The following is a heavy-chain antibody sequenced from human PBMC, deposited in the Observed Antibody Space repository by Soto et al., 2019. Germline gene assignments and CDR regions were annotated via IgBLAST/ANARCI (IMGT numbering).Heavy chain of an antibody. V-gene: IGHV1-3*01. CDR2: INAGNGNT. Sequence: ASVKVSCKASGYTFTSYAMHWVRQAPGQRLERMGWINAGNGNTKYSQKLQGRVTITRNTSASTAYMELSSLRSEDTAVYYCASVPYYDFWSGYLGPSDYWGQGTLVTVSS. J-gene: IGHJ4*02. D-gene: IGHD3-3*01. CDR3: ASVPYYDFWSGYLGPSDY. CDR1: GYTFTSYA.